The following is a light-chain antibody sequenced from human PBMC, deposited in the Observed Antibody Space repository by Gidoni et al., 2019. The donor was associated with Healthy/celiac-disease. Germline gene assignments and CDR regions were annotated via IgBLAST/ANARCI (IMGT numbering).Light chain of an antibody. CDR3: QQYYSTPPT. CDR1: QSVLYSSNNKNY. Sequence: DIVMTQTPDSLAVSLGERATINCKSSQSVLYSSNNKNYLAWYQQKPGQPPKLLIYWASTRESGVPDRVSGSGSWTDVTLTISSLQAEDVAVYYCQQYYSTPPTFGPGTKVDIK. J-gene: IGKJ3*01. V-gene: IGKV4-1*01. CDR2: WAS.